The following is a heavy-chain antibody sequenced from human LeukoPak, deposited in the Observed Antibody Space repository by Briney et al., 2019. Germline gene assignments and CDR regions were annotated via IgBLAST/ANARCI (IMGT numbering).Heavy chain of an antibody. D-gene: IGHD2-2*01. CDR1: GFTFSSYA. J-gene: IGHJ5*02. Sequence: GGPLRLSCAASGFTFSSYAMSWVRQAPGKGLEWVSAISGSGGSTYYADSVKGRFTISRDNSKNTLYLQMNSLRAEDTAVYYCAKGGVPKGYCSSTSCYFEDWFDPWGQGTLVTVSS. CDR2: ISGSGGST. CDR3: AKGGVPKGYCSSTSCYFEDWFDP. V-gene: IGHV3-23*01.